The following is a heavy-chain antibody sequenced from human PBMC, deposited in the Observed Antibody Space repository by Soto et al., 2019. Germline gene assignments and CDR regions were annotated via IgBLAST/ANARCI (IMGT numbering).Heavy chain of an antibody. CDR1: GYTFTSYG. J-gene: IGHJ6*02. CDR2: ISAYNGNT. CDR3: ARDGRTLKPGIAAAGTRDYYYYGMDV. Sequence: ASVKVSCKASGYTFTSYGISWVRQAPGQGLEWMGWISAYNGNTNYAQKLQGRVTMTIDTSTSTAYMELRSLRSDDTAVYYCARDGRTLKPGIAAAGTRDYYYYGMDVWGQGTTVTVSS. D-gene: IGHD6-13*01. V-gene: IGHV1-18*01.